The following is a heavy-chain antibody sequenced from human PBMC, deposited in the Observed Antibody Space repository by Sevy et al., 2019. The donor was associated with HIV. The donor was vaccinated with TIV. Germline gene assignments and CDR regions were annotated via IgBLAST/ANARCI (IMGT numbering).Heavy chain of an antibody. CDR1: GFTFSSYS. D-gene: IGHD6-6*01. CDR3: ARRSSSSSYDYYYYGMDV. CDR2: ISSSSSTI. J-gene: IGHJ6*02. Sequence: GGSLRLSCAASGFTFSSYSMNWVRQAPGKGLEWGSYISSSSSTIYYADSVKGRFTISRDNAKNSLYLQMNSLRDEDTAVYYCARRSSSSSYDYYYYGMDVWGQGTTVTVSS. V-gene: IGHV3-48*02.